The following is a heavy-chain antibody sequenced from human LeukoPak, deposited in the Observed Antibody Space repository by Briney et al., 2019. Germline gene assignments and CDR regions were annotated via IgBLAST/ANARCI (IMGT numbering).Heavy chain of an antibody. V-gene: IGHV1-24*01. Sequence: ASVKVSCKVSVNTLTELSMHRLRQAPGKGLEWMGGFYPEDGETIYAQKFQGRVTMTEDTSTDAAYMELSSLRSEDTAVYYCATAPEYYYDSSAPSDAFDIWGQGTMVTVSS. CDR1: VNTLTELS. D-gene: IGHD3-22*01. J-gene: IGHJ3*02. CDR3: ATAPEYYYDSSAPSDAFDI. CDR2: FYPEDGET.